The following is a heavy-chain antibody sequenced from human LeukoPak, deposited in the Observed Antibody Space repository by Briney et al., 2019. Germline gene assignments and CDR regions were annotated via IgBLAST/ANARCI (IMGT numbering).Heavy chain of an antibody. J-gene: IGHJ4*02. Sequence: SETLSLTCTVSGGSISSGGYYWSWIRQPPGKGLEWIGYICHSGSTYYNPSLKSRVTISVDRSKNQFSLKLSSVTAADTAVYYCARDALSGSYPRSYYFDYWGQGTLVTVSS. CDR2: ICHSGST. CDR1: GGSISSGGYY. D-gene: IGHD1-26*01. CDR3: ARDALSGSYPRSYYFDY. V-gene: IGHV4-30-2*01.